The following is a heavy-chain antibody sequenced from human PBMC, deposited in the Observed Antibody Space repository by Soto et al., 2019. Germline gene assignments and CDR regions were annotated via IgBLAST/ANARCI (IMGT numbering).Heavy chain of an antibody. D-gene: IGHD3-3*02. V-gene: IGHV3-74*01. CDR3: ARVPSSIPQLYYGMDV. CDR2: INSDGSST. Sequence: LRLSCAASGFTFSSYWMHWVRQAPGKGLVWVSRINSDGSSTSYADSVKGRFTISRDNAKNTLYLQMNSLRAEDTAVYYCARVPSSIPQLYYGMDVWGQWTTVTVSS. CDR1: GFTFSSYW. J-gene: IGHJ6*02.